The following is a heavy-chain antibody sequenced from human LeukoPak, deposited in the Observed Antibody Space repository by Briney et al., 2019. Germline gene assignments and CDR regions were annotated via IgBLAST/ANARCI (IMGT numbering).Heavy chain of an antibody. CDR2: ITPIFGTA. J-gene: IGHJ4*02. Sequence: GSSVKVSCKASGGTFSSYAISWVRQAPGQGLEWMGGITPIFGTANYAQKFQGRVTITADESTSTAYMELSSLRSEDTAMYYCARDVRDTAMGYWGQGTLVTVSS. D-gene: IGHD5-18*01. CDR1: GGTFSSYA. CDR3: ARDVRDTAMGY. V-gene: IGHV1-69*01.